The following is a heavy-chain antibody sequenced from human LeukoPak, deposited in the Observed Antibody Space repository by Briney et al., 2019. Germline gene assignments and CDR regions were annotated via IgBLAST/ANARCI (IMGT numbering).Heavy chain of an antibody. D-gene: IGHD2-2*01. V-gene: IGHV3-23*01. J-gene: IGHJ4*02. Sequence: GGSLRLSCAASGFTFSNYAMNWVRQTPGKGLEWVSAISGSGGSTYYADSVKGRFTISRDNSKNTLYLQMNSLRAEDTAVYYCAKDPKIVVVPAAHFDYWGQGTLVTVSS. CDR2: ISGSGGST. CDR3: AKDPKIVVVPAAHFDY. CDR1: GFTFSNYA.